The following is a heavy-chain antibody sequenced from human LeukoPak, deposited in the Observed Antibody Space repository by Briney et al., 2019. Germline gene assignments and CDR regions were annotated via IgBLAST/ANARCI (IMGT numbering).Heavy chain of an antibody. CDR1: GYTFTGYY. J-gene: IGHJ6*02. CDR2: INPNSGGT. D-gene: IGHD3-10*01. CDR3: ARGSLLWFGELTYGMDV. V-gene: IGHV1-2*02. Sequence: EASVKVSCKASGYTFTGYYIHWVRQAPGQGLEWMGWINPNSGGTNYAQKFQGRVTMTRDTSITTAYMELIRLTSDDTAVYYCARGSLLWFGELTYGMDVWGQGTTVTVSS.